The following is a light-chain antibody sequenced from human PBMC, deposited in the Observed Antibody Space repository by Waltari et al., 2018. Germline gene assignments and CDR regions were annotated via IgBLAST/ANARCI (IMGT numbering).Light chain of an antibody. J-gene: IGLJ2*01. Sequence: QSALTQPRSVSGSPGQSVTISCTRPSSDVGGYNYVSWYQQHPDNAPKPMIYDVSKRPSGVPDRFSGSKSGNTASLTISGLQAEDEADYYCCSYAGSYTFVFGGGTKLTVL. CDR2: DVS. CDR1: SSDVGGYNY. V-gene: IGLV2-11*01. CDR3: CSYAGSYTFV.